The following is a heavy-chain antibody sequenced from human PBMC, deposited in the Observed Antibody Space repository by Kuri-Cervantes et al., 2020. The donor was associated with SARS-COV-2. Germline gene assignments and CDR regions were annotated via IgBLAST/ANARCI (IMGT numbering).Heavy chain of an antibody. D-gene: IGHD4-17*01. CDR3: ARGLTVTTRSPSDY. CDR2: ISGSGGST. J-gene: IGHJ4*02. Sequence: GESLKISCAASGFTFSSYAMSWVRQAPGKGLEWVSAISGSGGSTYYADSVKGRFTISRDNSKNTLYLQMNSLRAEDTAVYYCARGLTVTTRSPSDYWGQGTLVTVSS. V-gene: IGHV3-23*01. CDR1: GFTFSSYA.